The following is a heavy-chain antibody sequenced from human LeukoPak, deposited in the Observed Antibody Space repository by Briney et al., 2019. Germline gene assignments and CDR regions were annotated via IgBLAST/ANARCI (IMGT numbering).Heavy chain of an antibody. CDR2: ISSVSTI. CDR1: GFTFSNYE. J-gene: IGHJ4*02. D-gene: IGHD1-14*01. Sequence: PGGSLRLSCAASGFTFSNYEMNWVRQAPGKGLEWLSYISSVSTIYYADSVRGRFTLSRDNAKNSLYLQMNSLRAEDTAVYYCARGVWQGGNHYNYFDSWGQGTLVTVSS. V-gene: IGHV3-48*03. CDR3: ARGVWQGGNHYNYFDS.